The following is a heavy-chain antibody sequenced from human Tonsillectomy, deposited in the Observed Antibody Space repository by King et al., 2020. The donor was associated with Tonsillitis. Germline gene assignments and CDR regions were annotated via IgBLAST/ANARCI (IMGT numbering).Heavy chain of an antibody. Sequence: VQLQQWGAGLLKPSETLSLTCAVHGGSFSGYNWPWLRQPPGKGLEWIGEINHSGSTNYNPSLKSRVTISVDTSKNQFSLKLSSVTAADTAVYYCAGPGHCSDGNCYFPYYYYYMDVWGKGTTVTVSS. CDR1: GGSFSGYN. V-gene: IGHV4-34*01. CDR3: AGPGHCSDGNCYFPYYYYYMDV. CDR2: INHSGST. J-gene: IGHJ6*03. D-gene: IGHD2-15*01.